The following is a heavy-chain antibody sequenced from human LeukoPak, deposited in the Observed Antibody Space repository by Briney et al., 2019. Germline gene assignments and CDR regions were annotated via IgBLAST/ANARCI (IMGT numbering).Heavy chain of an antibody. J-gene: IGHJ4*02. V-gene: IGHV4-59*01. CDR2: IYCSGST. CDR1: GGSISSYY. CDR3: ARDSTTALDY. D-gene: IGHD2-2*01. Sequence: SETLSLTCTVSGGSISSYYWSWIRQPPGKGLEWIGYIYCSGSTNYNPSLKSRVTISVDTSKNQFSLKLSSVTAADTAVYYRARDSTTALDYWGQGTLVTVSS.